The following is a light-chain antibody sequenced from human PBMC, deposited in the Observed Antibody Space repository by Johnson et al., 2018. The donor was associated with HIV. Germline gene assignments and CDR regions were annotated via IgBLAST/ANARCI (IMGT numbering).Light chain of an antibody. CDR3: GTWDSSLREV. V-gene: IGLV1-51*02. Sequence: QSVLTQPPSVSAAPGQKVNISCSGSSSNIGNNYVSWYQQLPGTAPKLLIYENNKRPSGIPDRFSGSKSGTSATLGITGLQTGDEADYYCGTWDSSLREVFGTGTKVTVL. J-gene: IGLJ1*01. CDR2: ENN. CDR1: SSNIGNNY.